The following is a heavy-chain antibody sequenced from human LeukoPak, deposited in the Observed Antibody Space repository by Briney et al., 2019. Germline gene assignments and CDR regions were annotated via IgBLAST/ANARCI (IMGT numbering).Heavy chain of an antibody. CDR1: GFTFSSYS. Sequence: GGSLRLSCAASGFTFSSYSMNWVRQAPGKGLEWALSIRSSSTYIYYADSVKGRFTISRDNAKNSLYLQMDSLRAEDTAVYFCARDLSYCTDGVCRDYWGQGTLVTVSS. J-gene: IGHJ4*02. D-gene: IGHD2-8*01. CDR2: IRSSSTYI. V-gene: IGHV3-21*01. CDR3: ARDLSYCTDGVCRDY.